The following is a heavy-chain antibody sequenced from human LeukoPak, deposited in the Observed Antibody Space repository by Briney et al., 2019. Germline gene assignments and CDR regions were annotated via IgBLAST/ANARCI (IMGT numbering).Heavy chain of an antibody. V-gene: IGHV4-34*01. CDR3: ARGFTQGLYY. J-gene: IGHJ4*02. Sequence: SETLSLTCAVYGGSFSGYYWSWIRQPPGKGLEWIGEINHSGSTNYNPSLKSRVTISVDTSKNQFSLKLSSVTAADTAVYYCARGFTQGLYYWGQGTLVTVSS. CDR2: INHSGST. D-gene: IGHD2/OR15-2a*01. CDR1: GGSFSGYY.